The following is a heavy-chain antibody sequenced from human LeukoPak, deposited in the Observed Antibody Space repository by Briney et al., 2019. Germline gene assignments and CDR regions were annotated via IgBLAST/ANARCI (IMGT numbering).Heavy chain of an antibody. V-gene: IGHV3-48*02. D-gene: IGHD3-9*01. Sequence: GGSLRLSCEGSGFPFGSYVMSWVRQAPGKGLEWIAYINHNAEMIFYPDFVKGRFTISRDNPKKSLYLIVNALRYEDTAIYYCARDHDWALDLWGQGTLVTVSS. CDR2: INHNAEMI. CDR3: ARDHDWALDL. CDR1: GFPFGSYV. J-gene: IGHJ5*02.